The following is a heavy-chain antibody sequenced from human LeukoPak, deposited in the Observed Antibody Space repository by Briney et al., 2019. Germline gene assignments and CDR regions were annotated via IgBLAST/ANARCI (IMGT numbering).Heavy chain of an antibody. CDR3: AREGDPYSHGYFDY. D-gene: IGHD5-18*01. Sequence: ASVKVSCKASGYTFTSYGISWVRQAPGQGLEWMGWISAYNVNTNYVRKFQGRVTMTTDTSTSTAYMELRSLRSDDTAVYYCAREGDPYSHGYFDYWGQGTLVTVSS. J-gene: IGHJ4*02. V-gene: IGHV1-18*01. CDR2: ISAYNVNT. CDR1: GYTFTSYG.